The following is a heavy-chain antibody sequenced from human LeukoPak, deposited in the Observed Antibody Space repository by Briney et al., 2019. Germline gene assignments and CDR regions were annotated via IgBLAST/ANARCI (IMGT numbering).Heavy chain of an antibody. CDR3: ARNIAARPVLPYYYYMDV. CDR1: GGSISSGGYS. J-gene: IGHJ6*03. CDR2: IYYSGST. Sequence: PSQTLSLTCAVSGGSISSGGYSWSWIRQPPGKGLEWIGYIYYSGSTYYNPSLKSRVTISVDTSKNQFSLKLSSVTAADTAVYYCARNIAARPVLPYYYYMDVWGKGTTVTVSS. D-gene: IGHD6-6*01. V-gene: IGHV4-30-4*07.